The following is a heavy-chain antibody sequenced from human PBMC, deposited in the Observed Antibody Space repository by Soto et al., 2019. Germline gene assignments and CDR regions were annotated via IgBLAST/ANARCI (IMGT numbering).Heavy chain of an antibody. D-gene: IGHD3-9*01. CDR3: AREAGVRYPFDP. CDR2: IYYSGST. V-gene: IGHV4-59*01. J-gene: IGHJ5*02. Sequence: SEPLSLTCTVSGGSIIIYYWSWIRQPPGKGLEWIGYIYYSGSTNYNPALKSRVTISVDTSKNQFSLRLSSVSAADTAMYYCAREAGVRYPFDPWGQGTLVTVSS. CDR1: GGSIIIYY.